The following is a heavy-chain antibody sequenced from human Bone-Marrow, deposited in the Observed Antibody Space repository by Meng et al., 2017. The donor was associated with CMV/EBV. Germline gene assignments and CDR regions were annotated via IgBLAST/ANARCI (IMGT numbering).Heavy chain of an antibody. D-gene: IGHD3-3*01. V-gene: IGHV1-46*01. CDR2: INPSGGST. CDR3: ARDLTIFGVVTRTDY. CDR1: GGTFSSYA. Sequence: ASVKVSCKASGGTFSSYAISWVRQAPGQGLEWMGIINPSGGSTSYAQKFQGRVTMTRDTSTSTVYMELSSLRSEDTAVYYCARDLTIFGVVTRTDYWGQGTLVTVSS. J-gene: IGHJ4*02.